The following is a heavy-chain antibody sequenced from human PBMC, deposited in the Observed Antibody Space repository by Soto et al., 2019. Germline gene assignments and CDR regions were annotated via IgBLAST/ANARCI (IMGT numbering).Heavy chain of an antibody. V-gene: IGHV3-30*18. CDR2: ISYDGSNK. CDR3: AKAGWELPASLGIDY. J-gene: IGHJ4*02. D-gene: IGHD1-26*01. Sequence: GGSLRLSCAASGFTFSSYGMHWVCQAPGKGLEWVAVISYDGSNKYYADSVKGRFTISRENSKNTLYLQMNSLRAEDTAVDYCAKAGWELPASLGIDYWGQGTLVTAPQ. CDR1: GFTFSSYG.